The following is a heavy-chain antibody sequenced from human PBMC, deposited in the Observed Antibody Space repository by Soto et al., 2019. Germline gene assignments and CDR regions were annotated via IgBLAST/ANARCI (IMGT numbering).Heavy chain of an antibody. D-gene: IGHD4-17*01. J-gene: IGHJ4*02. Sequence: QITLKESGPPLVKPTQTLTLTCTFSGFSLSTSGVGVGWIRQPPGKALEWLALIYWDDDKRYSPSLKSRLTITKDTSKKQVVLTMTNMDPADTATYYCAHSRAASNYGDYAPINSFDYWGQGTLVTVSS. CDR3: AHSRAASNYGDYAPINSFDY. CDR1: GFSLSTSGVG. CDR2: IYWDDDK. V-gene: IGHV2-5*02.